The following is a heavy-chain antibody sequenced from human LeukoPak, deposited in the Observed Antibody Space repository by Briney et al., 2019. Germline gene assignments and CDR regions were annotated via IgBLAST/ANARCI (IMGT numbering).Heavy chain of an antibody. V-gene: IGHV1-2*02. J-gene: IGHJ5*02. Sequence: ASVKVSCTTSGYTLSVYHIHWVRQAPGQGLEWMGWINPNSGDTNYAQQLQGRVTMTRDTSISTAYMELNSLRSDDTAVYYCGLVASGNWWFDPWGQGTLVTVSS. D-gene: IGHD2-8*02. CDR1: GYTLSVYH. CDR2: INPNSGDT. CDR3: GLVASGNWWFDP.